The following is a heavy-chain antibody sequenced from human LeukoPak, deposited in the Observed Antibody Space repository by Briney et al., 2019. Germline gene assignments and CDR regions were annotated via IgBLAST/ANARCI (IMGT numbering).Heavy chain of an antibody. CDR3: ARDRGEDSSGYYMNWFDP. CDR1: GFTFSSYA. J-gene: IGHJ5*02. CDR2: ISYDGSNK. Sequence: VRSLRLSCAASGFTFSSYAMHWVRQAPGKGLEWVAVISYDGSNKYYADSVKGRFTISRDNSKNTLYLQMNSLRAEDTAVYYCARDRGEDSSGYYMNWFDPWGQGTMVTVSS. V-gene: IGHV3-30-3*01. D-gene: IGHD3-22*01.